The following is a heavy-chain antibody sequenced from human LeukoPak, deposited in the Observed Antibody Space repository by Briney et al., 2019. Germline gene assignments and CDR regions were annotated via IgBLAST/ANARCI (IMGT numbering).Heavy chain of an antibody. V-gene: IGHV4-39*01. CDR1: GGSISSPTYY. D-gene: IGHD3-16*02. CDR2: IHHSGST. Sequence: PSETLSLTCTVSGGSISSPTYYWAWIRQPPGQELEWIKTIHHSGSTYDNPSLKSRFTMSVDTSENQFFLNLSSVTAADTAVYYCARLGGYHDPPDYWGQGTLVTVSS. J-gene: IGHJ4*02. CDR3: ARLGGYHDPPDY.